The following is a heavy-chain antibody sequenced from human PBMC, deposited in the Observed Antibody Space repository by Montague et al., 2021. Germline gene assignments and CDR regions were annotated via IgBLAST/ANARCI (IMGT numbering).Heavy chain of an antibody. CDR1: GASITSNIYY. V-gene: IGHV4-39*07. D-gene: IGHD6-13*01. CDR2: IYYSGNS. Sequence: SETLSLTCTVSGASITSNIYYWGWIRQSPGKGLKWIGCIYYSGNSFYQPSLKSRITMAVDTSKNQFSLKLSSVTAADTAIYYCARVFSSWYVGWFDPWGQGTLVTVSS. J-gene: IGHJ5*02. CDR3: ARVFSSWYVGWFDP.